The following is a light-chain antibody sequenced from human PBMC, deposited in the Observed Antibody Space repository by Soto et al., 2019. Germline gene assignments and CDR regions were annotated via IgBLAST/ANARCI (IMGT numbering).Light chain of an antibody. Sequence: EIVLTQSPGTLSLSPGERATLSCRASQSVSSNYLAWYQQKPGQAPRLLIYGGSSRATGIPDRFSGSGSGTDFTLTITRLEPEDFAVYYCQQNGGAYTFGQGTKVDI. CDR1: QSVSSNY. V-gene: IGKV3-20*01. J-gene: IGKJ2*01. CDR3: QQNGGAYT. CDR2: GGS.